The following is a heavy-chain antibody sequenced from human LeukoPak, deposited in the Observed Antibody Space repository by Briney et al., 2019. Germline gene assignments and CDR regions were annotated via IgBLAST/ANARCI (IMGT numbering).Heavy chain of an antibody. D-gene: IGHD3-16*01. J-gene: IGHJ4*02. CDR1: GDSISSSY. CDR3: ARGYYDMCDSSNPFDS. V-gene: IGHV4-59*01. Sequence: SETLSLTCTVSGDSISSSYWSWIRQPPGKRLEWVGYVHYTGKTNYNPSLNNRATISVDMSKNKFSLTVTSVTVADTAMYYCARGYYDMCDSSNPFDSWGQGTLVTVSA. CDR2: VHYTGKT.